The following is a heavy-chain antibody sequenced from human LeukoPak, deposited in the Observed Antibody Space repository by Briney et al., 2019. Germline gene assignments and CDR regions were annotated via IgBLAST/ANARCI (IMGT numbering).Heavy chain of an antibody. D-gene: IGHD3-10*01. J-gene: IGHJ6*03. CDR2: ISSSSSYI. CDR3: ARVGAIYYGSGSLGLDYYYYMDV. CDR1: GFTFSSYS. V-gene: IGHV3-21*04. Sequence: PGGSLRLSCAASGFTFSSYSMNWVRQAPGKGLEWVSSISSSSSYIYYTDSVKGRFTISRDNAKNSLYLQMNSLRAEDTALYYCARVGAIYYGSGSLGLDYYYYMDVWGKGTTVTVSS.